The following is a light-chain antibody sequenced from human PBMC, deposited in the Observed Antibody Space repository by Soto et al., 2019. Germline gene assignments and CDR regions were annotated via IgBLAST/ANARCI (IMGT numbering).Light chain of an antibody. V-gene: IGKV3-15*01. CDR3: QQYNNWPW. CDR1: QSVSSN. Sequence: EIVMTQSPATLSVSPGERATLSCRASQSVSSNLAWYQQKPGQAPRLLIYGASTRATGIPARFSGSGSGTEFTLTISNLQSEDFAVYYCQQYNNWPWFGQGTKVEIK. J-gene: IGKJ1*01. CDR2: GAS.